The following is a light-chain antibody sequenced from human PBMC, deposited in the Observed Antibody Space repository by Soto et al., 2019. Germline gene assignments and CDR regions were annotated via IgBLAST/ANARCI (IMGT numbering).Light chain of an antibody. Sequence: EIVLTQSPGTLSLSPGERATLSCRASQSVSSSYLAWYQQKPGQAPRLLIYGASNRATGIPARFSGSGSGTDFTLTISRLDPEDSAVYYCQQRNVWPPVTFGQGTRLEIK. CDR3: QQRNVWPPVT. V-gene: IGKV3D-20*02. CDR1: QSVSSSY. CDR2: GAS. J-gene: IGKJ5*01.